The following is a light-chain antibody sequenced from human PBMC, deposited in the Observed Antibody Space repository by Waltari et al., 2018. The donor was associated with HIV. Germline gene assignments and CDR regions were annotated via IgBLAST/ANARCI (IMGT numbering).Light chain of an antibody. Sequence: QSVLTQPPSVSGAPGQRVTISCTGSSSHIGAGYDVPWYQQLPGTAPKLLIYGNSNRPSGVPDRFSGSKSGTSASLAITGLQAEDEADYYCQSYDTSLSGNYVFGTGTKVTVL. CDR2: GNS. CDR1: SSHIGAGYD. V-gene: IGLV1-40*01. CDR3: QSYDTSLSGNYV. J-gene: IGLJ1*01.